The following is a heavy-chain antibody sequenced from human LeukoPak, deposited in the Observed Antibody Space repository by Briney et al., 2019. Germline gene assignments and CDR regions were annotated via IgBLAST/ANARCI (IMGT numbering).Heavy chain of an antibody. V-gene: IGHV3-23*01. CDR3: AKATVYYYDSSGYPGYYFDY. J-gene: IGHJ4*02. D-gene: IGHD3-22*01. CDR2: ISGSGGST. CDR1: GFTFSSYA. Sequence: GSLRLSCAASGFTFSSYAMSWVRQAPGKGLEWVSAISGSGGSTYYADSVKGRFTISRDNSKNTLYLQMNSLRAEDTAVYYCAKATVYYYDSSGYPGYYFDYWGQGTLVTVSS.